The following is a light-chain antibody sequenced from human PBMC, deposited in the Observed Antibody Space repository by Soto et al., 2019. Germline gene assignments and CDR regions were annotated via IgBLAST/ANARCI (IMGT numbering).Light chain of an antibody. Sequence: DIQMTQSPSTLSASVGDRVTITCRASQRISSWLAWYQQKPGKAPKLLIYKASNLEGGVPSRFSGSGSGTEFTLTISSLQPDDFATYYCQHYNSYPWTFGQGTKVEIK. CDR3: QHYNSYPWT. V-gene: IGKV1-5*03. CDR1: QRISSW. CDR2: KAS. J-gene: IGKJ1*01.